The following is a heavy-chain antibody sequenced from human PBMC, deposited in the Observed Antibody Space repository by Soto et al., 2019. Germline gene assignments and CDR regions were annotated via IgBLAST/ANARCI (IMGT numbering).Heavy chain of an antibody. V-gene: IGHV3-33*01. CDR3: ARGVDYSLVPPDY. J-gene: IGHJ4*02. CDR2: IWYDGSNK. D-gene: IGHD4-4*01. CDR1: GFTFSSYG. Sequence: GGSLRLSCAASGFTFSSYGMHWVRQAPGKGLEWVAVIWYDGSNKYYADSVKGRFTISRDNSKNTLYLQMNSLRAEDTAVYYCARGVDYSLVPPDYWGQGTLVTVSS.